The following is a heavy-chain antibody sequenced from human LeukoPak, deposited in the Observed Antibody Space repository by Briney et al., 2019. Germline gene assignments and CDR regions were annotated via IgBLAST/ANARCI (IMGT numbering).Heavy chain of an antibody. CDR2: IRSKANTYAT. D-gene: IGHD3-3*01. CDR1: GFTFSDSA. CDR3: TSSYYDFWIDY. Sequence: GGSLRLSCAASGFTFSDSAMHWVRQASGKGLEWVGRIRSKANTYATAYGASVKGRFTISRDDSKNTAYPQMNSLKTEDTAVYYCTSSYYDFWIDYWGQGTLVTVSS. J-gene: IGHJ4*02. V-gene: IGHV3-73*01.